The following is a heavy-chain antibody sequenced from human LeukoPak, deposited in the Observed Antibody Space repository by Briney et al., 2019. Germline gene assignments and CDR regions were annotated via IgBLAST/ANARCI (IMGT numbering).Heavy chain of an antibody. J-gene: IGHJ4*02. Sequence: ASVKVSCKASGYTFTSYAMHWVRQAPGQRLEWMGWINAGNGNTKYSQKFQGRVTITRDTSARTAYMELSSLRSEDTAVYYCARGHSSGWPRDWGQGTLVTVSS. CDR1: GYTFTSYA. D-gene: IGHD6-19*01. V-gene: IGHV1-3*01. CDR3: ARGHSSGWPRD. CDR2: INAGNGNT.